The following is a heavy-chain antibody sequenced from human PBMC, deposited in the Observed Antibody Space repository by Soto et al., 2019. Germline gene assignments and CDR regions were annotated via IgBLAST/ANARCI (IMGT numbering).Heavy chain of an antibody. CDR1: GGSISSSSYY. CDR2: IYYSGST. D-gene: IGHD6-13*01. V-gene: IGHV4-39*01. CDR3: AVPGYSSSWYSGSLDY. Sequence: PSETLSLTCTVSGGSISSSSYYWGWIRQPPGKGLEWIGSIYYSGSTYYNPSLKSRVTISVDTSKNQFSLKLSSVTAADTAVYYCAVPGYSSSWYSGSLDYWGQGTLVTVSS. J-gene: IGHJ4*02.